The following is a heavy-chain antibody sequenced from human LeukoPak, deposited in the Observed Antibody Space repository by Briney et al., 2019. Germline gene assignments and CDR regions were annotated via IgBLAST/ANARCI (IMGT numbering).Heavy chain of an antibody. D-gene: IGHD4-17*01. V-gene: IGHV4-39*01. CDR2: IYYSGST. Sequence: KTSETLSLTCTVSGGSISSSSYYWGWIRQPPGKGLEWIGSIYYSGSTYYNPSLKSRVTISVDTSKNQFSLKLSSVTAADTAVYYCARHPRGDYVCDYWGQGTLVTVSS. CDR3: ARHPRGDYVCDY. J-gene: IGHJ4*02. CDR1: GGSISSSSYY.